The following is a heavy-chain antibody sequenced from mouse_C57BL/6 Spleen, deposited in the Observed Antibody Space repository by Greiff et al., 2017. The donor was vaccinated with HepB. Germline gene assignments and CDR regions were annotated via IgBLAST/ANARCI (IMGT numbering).Heavy chain of an antibody. CDR3: VRHGYSNYGRAMDY. Sequence: EVQLVESGGGLVQPQGSLKLSCAASGFSFNTYAMNWVRQAPGKGLEWVARIRSKSNNYATYYADSVKDRFTISRDDSESMLYLQMNNLKTEDTAMYYCVRHGYSNYGRAMDYWGQGTSVTVSS. D-gene: IGHD2-5*01. V-gene: IGHV10-1*01. J-gene: IGHJ4*01. CDR1: GFSFNTYA. CDR2: IRSKSNNYAT.